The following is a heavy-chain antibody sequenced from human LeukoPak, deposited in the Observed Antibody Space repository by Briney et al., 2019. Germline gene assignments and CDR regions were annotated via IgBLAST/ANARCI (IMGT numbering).Heavy chain of an antibody. CDR1: GFTFSSYA. V-gene: IGHV3-30*04. CDR3: ARESHSFDL. J-gene: IGHJ2*01. CDR2: IENDGTKK. Sequence: PGRSLRLSCAASGFTFSSYAMHWVRQAPGKGLEWVALIENDGTKKYYADSMKGRFTLSRDNSKSTMYLQVNSLRVEDTAVYYCARESHSFDLWGRGTLVTVSS.